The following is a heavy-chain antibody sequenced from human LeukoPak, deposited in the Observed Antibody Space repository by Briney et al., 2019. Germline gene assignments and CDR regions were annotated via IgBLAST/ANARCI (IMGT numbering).Heavy chain of an antibody. CDR1: GGSVSSGSYY. V-gene: IGHV4-61*01. CDR2: IYYSGST. CDR3: ARAFSSSWLEARWFDP. Sequence: SETLSLTCTVSGGSVSSGSYYWSWIRQPPGKGLEWIGYIYYSGSTNYNPSLKSRVTISVDTPKNQFSLKLSSVTAADTAVYYCARAFSSSWLEARWFDPWGQGTLVTVSS. D-gene: IGHD6-13*01. J-gene: IGHJ5*02.